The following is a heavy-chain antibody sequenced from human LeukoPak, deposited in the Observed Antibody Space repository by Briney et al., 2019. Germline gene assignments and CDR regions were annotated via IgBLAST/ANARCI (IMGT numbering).Heavy chain of an antibody. D-gene: IGHD3-3*01. CDR1: GFTFSNYD. J-gene: IGHJ6*03. V-gene: IGHV3-30*02. Sequence: GGSLSLSCAASGFTFSNYDMHWVGQAPGKGVEGVACIRFDGTRKFYADSVKAGFTISRDNSQKTVCMQVNRVRIEDRALYYCAKTSLSDASGHCYYMDVWGKGTTVTVSS. CDR2: IRFDGTRK. CDR3: AKTSLSDASGHCYYMDV.